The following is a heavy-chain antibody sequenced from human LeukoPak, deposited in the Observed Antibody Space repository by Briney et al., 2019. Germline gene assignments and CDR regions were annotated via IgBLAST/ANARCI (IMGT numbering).Heavy chain of an antibody. CDR1: GFTFDDYA. J-gene: IGHJ6*03. CDR2: INSDGSST. D-gene: IGHD3-22*01. Sequence: GGSLRLSCAASGFTFDDYAMHWVRQAPGKGLVWVSRINSDGSSTSYADSVKGRFTISRDNAKNTLYLQMNSLRAEDTAVYYCARVDNYYYYYMDVWGKGTTVTISS. CDR3: ARVDNYYYYYMDV. V-gene: IGHV3-74*01.